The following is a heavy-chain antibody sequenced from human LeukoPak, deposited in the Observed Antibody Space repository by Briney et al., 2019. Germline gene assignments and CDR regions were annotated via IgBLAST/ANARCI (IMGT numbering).Heavy chain of an antibody. CDR2: IWYDGSNK. J-gene: IGHJ6*02. Sequence: GGSLRLSCAASGFTFSSYGMHWVRQAPGKGLEWVAVIWYDGSNKYYADSVKGRFTISRDNSKNTLYLKMNSLRAEDTAVYYCARDMVWFGELSANSMDVWGQGTTVTVSS. V-gene: IGHV3-33*01. D-gene: IGHD3-10*01. CDR1: GFTFSSYG. CDR3: ARDMVWFGELSANSMDV.